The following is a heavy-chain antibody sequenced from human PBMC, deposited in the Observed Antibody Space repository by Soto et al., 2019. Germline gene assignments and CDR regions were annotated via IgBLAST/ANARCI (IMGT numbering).Heavy chain of an antibody. CDR1: GFTFSSYS. CDR2: ISSSSSTI. Sequence: GGSLRLSCAASGFTFSSYSMNWVRQAPGKGLEWVSYISSSSSTIYYADSVKGRFTISRDNAKNSLYLQMNSLRAEDTAVYYCARGVGGYCSGGSCRPPRAFDIWGQGTMVTVSS. CDR3: ARGVGGYCSGGSCRPPRAFDI. J-gene: IGHJ3*02. V-gene: IGHV3-48*01. D-gene: IGHD2-15*01.